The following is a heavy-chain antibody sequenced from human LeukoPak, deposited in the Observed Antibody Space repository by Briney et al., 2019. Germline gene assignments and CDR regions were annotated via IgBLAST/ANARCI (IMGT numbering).Heavy chain of an antibody. D-gene: IGHD3-9*01. Sequence: PSETLSLTCAVSGGSISSSNWWSWVRQPPGKGLEWIGEIYHSGSTNYNPSLKSRVTISVDTSKNQFSLKLSSVTAADTAVYYCARVIANDILTGYFYYYYMDVWGKGTTVTVSS. V-gene: IGHV4-4*02. CDR2: IYHSGST. CDR3: ARVIANDILTGYFYYYYMDV. J-gene: IGHJ6*03. CDR1: GGSISSSNW.